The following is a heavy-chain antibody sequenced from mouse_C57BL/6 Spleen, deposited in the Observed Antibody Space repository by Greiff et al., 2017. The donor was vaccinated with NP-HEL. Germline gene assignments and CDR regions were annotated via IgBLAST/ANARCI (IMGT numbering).Heavy chain of an antibody. D-gene: IGHD3-2*02. J-gene: IGHJ2*01. CDR1: GFTFSDYG. CDR3: AGPSSGHVYFDY. CDR2: ISSGSSTI. Sequence: EVKLMESGGGLVKPGGSLKLSCAASGFTFSDYGMHWVRQAPEKGLEWVAYISSGSSTIYYADTVKGRFTISRDNAKNTLFLQMTSLRSEDTAMYYCAGPSSGHVYFDYWGQGTTLTVSS. V-gene: IGHV5-17*01.